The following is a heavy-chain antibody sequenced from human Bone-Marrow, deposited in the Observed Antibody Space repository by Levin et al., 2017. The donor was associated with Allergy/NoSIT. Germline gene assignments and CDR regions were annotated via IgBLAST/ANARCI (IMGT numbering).Heavy chain of an antibody. CDR3: GGATSQWVG. CDR1: GFTFSSYA. CDR2: ISGSGGST. Sequence: GESLKISCAASGFTFSSYAMSWVRQAPGKGLEWVSAISGSGGSTYYADSVKGRFTISRDNSKNTLYLQMNSLRAEDTAVYYCGGATSQWVGWGQGTLVTVSS. V-gene: IGHV3-23*01. D-gene: IGHD1-26*01. J-gene: IGHJ4*02.